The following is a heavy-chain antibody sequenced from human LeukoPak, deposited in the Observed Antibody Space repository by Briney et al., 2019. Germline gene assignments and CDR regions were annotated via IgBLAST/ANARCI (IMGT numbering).Heavy chain of an antibody. D-gene: IGHD3-3*01. V-gene: IGHV4-59*08. Sequence: PSETLSLTCTVSGGSISTFYWRWIRQPPGQGLEWIGNIYYTGSTNYNPSLKSRLTISLDTSKNQFPLKLTSVTAADTAVYFCARPVSGAFDIWGRGTMVSVS. CDR1: GGSISTFY. CDR2: IYYTGST. J-gene: IGHJ3*02. CDR3: ARPVSGAFDI.